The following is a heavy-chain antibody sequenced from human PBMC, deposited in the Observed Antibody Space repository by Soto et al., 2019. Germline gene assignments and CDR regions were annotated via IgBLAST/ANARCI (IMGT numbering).Heavy chain of an antibody. D-gene: IGHD3-10*01. CDR3: ARPAYGGSGSYLAIDI. Sequence: SVKVSCKASGGTFSSYTISWVRQAPGQGLEWMGRIIPILGIANYAQKFQGRVTITADKSTSTAYMELSSLRSEDTAVYYCARPAYGGSGSYLAIDIWGQETIVTVSS. J-gene: IGHJ3*02. CDR2: IIPILGIA. V-gene: IGHV1-69*02. CDR1: GGTFSSYT.